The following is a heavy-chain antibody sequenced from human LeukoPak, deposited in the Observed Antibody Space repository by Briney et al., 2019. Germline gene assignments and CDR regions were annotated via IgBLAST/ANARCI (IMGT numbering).Heavy chain of an antibody. V-gene: IGHV3-74*01. D-gene: IGHD6-13*01. CDR3: ASPPGIAAAGTWGY. CDR2: INSGGSST. Sequence: GGSLRLSCAASGFTFSSYWMHWVRQAPGKGLMWVSRINSGGSSTNYADSVKGRFTISRDNAKDTLYLQMNSLRAEDTAVYYCASPPGIAAAGTWGYWGQGTLVTVSS. J-gene: IGHJ4*02. CDR1: GFTFSSYW.